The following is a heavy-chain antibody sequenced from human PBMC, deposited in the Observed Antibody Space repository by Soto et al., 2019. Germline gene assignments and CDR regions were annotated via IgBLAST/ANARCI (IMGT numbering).Heavy chain of an antibody. J-gene: IGHJ4*02. CDR3: ARGSSGRFDY. CDR2: ISWDGGST. Sequence: DVQLVESGGVVVQPGGSLRLSCAASGFTFDDYTMHWVRQAPGKGLEWVSLISWDGGSTYYADSVKGRFTISRDNSKNSLYLQMNSLRTEDTALYYCARGSSGRFDYWGQGTLVTVSS. CDR1: GFTFDDYT. V-gene: IGHV3-43*01. D-gene: IGHD3-16*01.